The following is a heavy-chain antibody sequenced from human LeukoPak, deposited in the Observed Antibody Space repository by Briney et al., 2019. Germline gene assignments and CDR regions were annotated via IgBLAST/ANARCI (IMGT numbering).Heavy chain of an antibody. V-gene: IGHV3-7*01. CDR2: IKQDGSEK. Sequence: GGSLRLSCAASGFTFSSYWMSWVRQAPGKGLEWVANIKQDGSEKYYVDSVKGRFTISRDNAKNSLYLQMNSLRAEDTAVYYCARDSRIAVAGEYYYYYYGMDAWGQGTTVTVSS. CDR1: GFTFSSYW. D-gene: IGHD6-19*01. J-gene: IGHJ6*02. CDR3: ARDSRIAVAGEYYYYYYGMDA.